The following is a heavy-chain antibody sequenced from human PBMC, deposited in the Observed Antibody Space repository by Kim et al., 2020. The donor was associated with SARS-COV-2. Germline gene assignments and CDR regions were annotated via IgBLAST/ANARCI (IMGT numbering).Heavy chain of an antibody. V-gene: IGHV7-4-1*02. Sequence: ASVKVSCKASGYTFTSYAMNWVRQAPGQGLEWMGWINTNTGNPTYAQGFTGRFVFSLDTSVSTAYLQISSLKAEDTAVYYCARDAVRGDSSSWYGWFDPWGQGTLVTVSS. CDR1: GYTFTSYA. CDR3: ARDAVRGDSSSWYGWFDP. J-gene: IGHJ5*02. CDR2: INTNTGNP. D-gene: IGHD6-13*01.